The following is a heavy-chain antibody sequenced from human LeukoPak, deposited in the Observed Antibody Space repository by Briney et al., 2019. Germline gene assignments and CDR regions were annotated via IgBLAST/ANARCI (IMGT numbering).Heavy chain of an antibody. D-gene: IGHD2-15*01. Sequence: ASVKVSCKASGYTFTSYGISWVRQAPGQGLEWMGWISAYNGNTNYAQKLQGRVTMNTDTSTRKAYMELRSLRSDQTAGYYCAGDPGERHTVDWFDPWGQGTLVTVSS. V-gene: IGHV1-18*01. CDR2: ISAYNGNT. CDR3: AGDPGERHTVDWFDP. CDR1: GYTFTSYG. J-gene: IGHJ5*02.